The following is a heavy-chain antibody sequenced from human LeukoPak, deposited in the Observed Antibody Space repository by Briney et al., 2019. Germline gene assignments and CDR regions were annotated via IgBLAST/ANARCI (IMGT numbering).Heavy chain of an antibody. CDR1: GYSISSGYY. V-gene: IGHV4-38-2*01. CDR2: IYHSGST. J-gene: IGHJ2*01. D-gene: IGHD5-24*01. CDR3: ARRPIEMATPYWYFDL. Sequence: SETLSLTCAVSGYSISSGYYWGWIRQPPGKGLEWIGSIYHSGSTYYNPSLKSRVTISVDTSKNQFSLKLSSVTAADTAVYYCARRPIEMATPYWYFDLWGRGILVTVSS.